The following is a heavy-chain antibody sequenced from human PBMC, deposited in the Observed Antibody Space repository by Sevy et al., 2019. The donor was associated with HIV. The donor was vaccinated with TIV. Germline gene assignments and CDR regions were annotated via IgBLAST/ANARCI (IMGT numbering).Heavy chain of an antibody. D-gene: IGHD2-2*02. J-gene: IGHJ3*02. Sequence: GGSLRLSCEASGFTFSSNAMSWVRQAPGKGLEWVSGISGGGGDTFYADSVKGRFTIPRDNSKNTLFLQINSLRAEDKALYYCVKGARYTIPNDAFDIWGQGTMVTVSS. CDR1: GFTFSSNA. V-gene: IGHV3-23*01. CDR3: VKGARYTIPNDAFDI. CDR2: ISGGGGDT.